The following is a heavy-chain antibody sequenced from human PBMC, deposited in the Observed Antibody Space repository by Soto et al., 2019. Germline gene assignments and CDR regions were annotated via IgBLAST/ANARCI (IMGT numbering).Heavy chain of an antibody. Sequence: ASVKVSCKVSGNTLTELSMHWVRQAPGKGLEWMGGFDPEDGETIYAQKFQGRVTMTEDTSTDTAYMELSSLRDEDTAVYYCAKVVITSWGMDVWGQGTTVTVPS. D-gene: IGHD2-21*01. J-gene: IGHJ6*02. CDR1: GNTLTELS. V-gene: IGHV1-24*01. CDR3: AKVVITSWGMDV. CDR2: FDPEDGET.